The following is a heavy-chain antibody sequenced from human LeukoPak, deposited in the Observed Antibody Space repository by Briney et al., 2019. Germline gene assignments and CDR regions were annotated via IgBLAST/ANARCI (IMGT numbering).Heavy chain of an antibody. CDR3: ARDKDDWPDCGGDCYSSYYFDY. CDR2: ISYDGSNK. J-gene: IGHJ4*02. V-gene: IGHV3-30-3*01. Sequence: GGFLRLSCAASGFTFSSYAMHWVRQAPGKGLEWVAVISYDGSNKYYADSVKGRFTISRDNSKNTLYLQMNSLRAEDTAVYYCARDKDDWPDCGGDCYSSYYFDYWGQGTLVTVSS. D-gene: IGHD2-21*02. CDR1: GFTFSSYA.